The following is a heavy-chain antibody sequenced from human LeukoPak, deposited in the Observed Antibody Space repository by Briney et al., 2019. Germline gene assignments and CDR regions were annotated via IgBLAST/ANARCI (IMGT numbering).Heavy chain of an antibody. CDR2: IKQDGSEK. CDR3: ASTGRYYDSSGYYNY. J-gene: IGHJ4*02. CDR1: GFTFSSYW. V-gene: IGHV3-7*01. Sequence: GGSLRLSCAASGFTFSSYWMSWVRQAPGKGLEWVANIKQDGSEKYYVDSVKGRFTISRDNAKNSLYLQMNSLRAEDTAVYYCASTGRYYDSSGYYNYWGQGTLVTVSS. D-gene: IGHD3-22*01.